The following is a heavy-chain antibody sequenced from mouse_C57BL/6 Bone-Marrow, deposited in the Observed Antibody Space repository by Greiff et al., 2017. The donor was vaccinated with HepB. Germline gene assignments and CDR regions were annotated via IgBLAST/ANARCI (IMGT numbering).Heavy chain of an antibody. J-gene: IGHJ2*01. D-gene: IGHD2-2*01. Sequence: EVHLVESGGGLVKPGGSLKLSCAASGFTFSSYAMSWVRQTPEKRLEWVATISDGGSYTYYPDNVKGRFTISRDNAKNNLYLQMSHLKSEDTAMYYCAREGLYYGFSYYFDYWGQGTTLTVSS. V-gene: IGHV5-4*01. CDR3: AREGLYYGFSYYFDY. CDR2: ISDGGSYT. CDR1: GFTFSSYA.